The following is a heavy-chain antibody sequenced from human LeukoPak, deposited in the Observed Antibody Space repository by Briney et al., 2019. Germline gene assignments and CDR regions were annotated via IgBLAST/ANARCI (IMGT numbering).Heavy chain of an antibody. J-gene: IGHJ4*02. CDR2: IWYDGSNK. CDR1: GFTFSSYG. D-gene: IGHD5-24*01. V-gene: IGHV3-33*01. Sequence: TGGSLRLSCAASGFTFSSYGMHWVRQAPGKGLEWVAVIWYDGSNKYYADSVKGRFTISRDNSKNTLYLQMNSLRAEDTAVYYCARDGDSWLQLYYFDYWGQGTLVTVSS. CDR3: ARDGDSWLQLYYFDY.